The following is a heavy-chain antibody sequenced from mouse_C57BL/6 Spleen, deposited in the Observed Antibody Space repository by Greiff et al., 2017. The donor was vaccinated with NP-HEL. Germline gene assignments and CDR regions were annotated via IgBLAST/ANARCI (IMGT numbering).Heavy chain of an antibody. CDR2: IYPGDGDT. CDR1: GYAFSISW. J-gene: IGHJ1*03. Sequence: QVQLQQSGPELVKPGASVKISCKASGYAFSISWMNWVKQRPGKGLEWIGRIYPGDGDTNYNGKFKGKATLTADKSSSTAYMQLSSLTSEDSAVYFCARGITTVVATDWYFDVWGTGTTVTVSS. D-gene: IGHD1-1*01. CDR3: ARGITTVVATDWYFDV. V-gene: IGHV1-82*01.